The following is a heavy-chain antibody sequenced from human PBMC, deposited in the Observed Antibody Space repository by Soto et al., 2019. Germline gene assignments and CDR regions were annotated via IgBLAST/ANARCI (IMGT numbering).Heavy chain of an antibody. CDR3: AKPAAAAAPDY. CDR1: GFTFSSYA. D-gene: IGHD6-13*01. V-gene: IGHV3-23*01. J-gene: IGHJ4*02. Sequence: EVQLLESGGGLVQPGGSLRLSCTASGFTFSSYAMSWVRQAPGKGLEWVSLISASGGGTYYADSVKGRFTISRDNSKNTLYLQMNNLGAEDTAVYYCAKPAAAAAPDYWGQGTQVTVSS. CDR2: ISASGGGT.